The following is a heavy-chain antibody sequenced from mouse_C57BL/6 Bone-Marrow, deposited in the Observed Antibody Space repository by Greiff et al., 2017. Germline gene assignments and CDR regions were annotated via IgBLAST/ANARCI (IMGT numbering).Heavy chain of an antibody. V-gene: IGHV3-6*01. CDR3: AKGLRGYYAMDY. CDR2: ISYDGSN. D-gene: IGHD2-4*01. J-gene: IGHJ4*01. Sequence: EVQLVESGPGLVKPSQSLSLTCSVTGYSITSGYYWNWIRQFPGNQLEWMGYISYDGSNNYNPSLKNRISITRDTSKTQFFLKLNSVTTEDTATYYCAKGLRGYYAMDYWGQGTSVTVSS. CDR1: GYSITSGYY.